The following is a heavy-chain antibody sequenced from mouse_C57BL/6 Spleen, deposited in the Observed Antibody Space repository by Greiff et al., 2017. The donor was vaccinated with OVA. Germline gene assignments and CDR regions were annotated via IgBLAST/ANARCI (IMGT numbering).Heavy chain of an antibody. CDR1: GYTFTSYW. CDR2: IHPSDSDA. J-gene: IGHJ4*01. D-gene: IGHD2-1*01. V-gene: IGHV1-74*01. CDR3: AYSDPVYAMDY. Sequence: QVQLKQPGAELVKPGASVKVSCKASGYTFTSYWMHWVKQRPGQGLEWIGRIHPSDSDANYNHKFKGRATLTVDKSSSTAYMQLSSLTSEDSAVYYWAYSDPVYAMDYWGQGTSVTVSS.